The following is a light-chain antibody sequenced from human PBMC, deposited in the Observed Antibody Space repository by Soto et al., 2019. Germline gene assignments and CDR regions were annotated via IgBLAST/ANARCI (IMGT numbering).Light chain of an antibody. V-gene: IGLV2-14*01. CDR2: EVS. CDR3: SSYTSRHTYV. Sequence: QSALTQPGSVSGSPGQSITISCTGTSSDVGTYDYVSWYQQFPGKAPKLIIYEVSHRPSGISHRFSGSKSGNTASLTISGLQAEDEADYHCSSYTSRHTYVFGTGTKVTVL. CDR1: SSDVGTYDY. J-gene: IGLJ1*01.